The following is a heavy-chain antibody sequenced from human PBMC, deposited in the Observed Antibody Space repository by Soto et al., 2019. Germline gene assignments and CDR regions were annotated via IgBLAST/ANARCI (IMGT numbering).Heavy chain of an antibody. V-gene: IGHV1-18*04. CDR1: GYTFTTYG. CDR3: ARDELDYSKGVWYTAYYFDY. Sequence: ASVKVSCKASGYTFTTYGINWVRQAPGQGLEWMGWISTFNGNTNYAQKVQGRVTLTTDTSTSTAYMELRSLTSDDSAVYYCARDELDYSKGVWYTAYYFDYWCQGTLVTVSS. J-gene: IGHJ4*02. CDR2: ISTFNGNT. D-gene: IGHD2-8*01.